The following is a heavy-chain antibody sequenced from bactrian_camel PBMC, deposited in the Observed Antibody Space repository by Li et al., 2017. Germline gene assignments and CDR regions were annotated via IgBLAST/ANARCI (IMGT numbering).Heavy chain of an antibody. CDR1: GFADFARC. Sequence: DVQLVESGGDSVQAGESMRLSCAASGFADFARCMGWFRHPPGKEREGVANLDRDGSTVYADSVKGRFVISKTGDQTTLYLQMNDLTPEDTGVYYCAAVARWYGRDRLSSRRYEYWGQGTQVTVS. CDR2: LDRDGST. D-gene: IGHD5*01. J-gene: IGHJ4*01. CDR3: AAVARWYGRDRLSSRRYEY. V-gene: IGHV3S10*01.